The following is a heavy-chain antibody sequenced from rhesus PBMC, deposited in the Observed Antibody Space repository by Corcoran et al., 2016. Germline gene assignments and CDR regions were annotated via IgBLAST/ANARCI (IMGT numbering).Heavy chain of an antibody. Sequence: EVQLVETGGGLVQPGGSLKLSCAASGFTFSSYGMSWVRQAPGTGLEWVSAINSGGGSTYYADSVKGRFTISRDNSKNTLSLQMNSLRAEDTAVYYCAKPPMGYWGQGVLVTVSS. CDR1: GFTFSSYG. J-gene: IGHJ4*01. D-gene: IGHD4-17*01. CDR3: AKPPMGY. CDR2: INSGGGST. V-gene: IGHV3S5*01.